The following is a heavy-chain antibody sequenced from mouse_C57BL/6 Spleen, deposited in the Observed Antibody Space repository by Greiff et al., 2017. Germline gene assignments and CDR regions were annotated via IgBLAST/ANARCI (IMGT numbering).Heavy chain of an antibody. CDR2: IYPGSGNT. Sequence: VQLQESGAELVRPGASVKLSCKASGYTFTDYYINWVKQRPGQGLEWIARIYPGSGNTYYNEKFKGKATLTAEKSSSTAYMQLSSLTSEDSAVYFCARRGSGYAMDYWGQGTSVTVSS. V-gene: IGHV1-76*01. CDR1: GYTFTDYY. J-gene: IGHJ4*01. CDR3: ARRGSGYAMDY. D-gene: IGHD3-2*02.